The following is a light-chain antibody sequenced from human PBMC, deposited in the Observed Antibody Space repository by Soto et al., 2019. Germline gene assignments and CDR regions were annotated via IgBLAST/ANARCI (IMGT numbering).Light chain of an antibody. J-gene: IGKJ1*01. CDR2: DAS. Sequence: DIQMTQSPSSLSASVGDRVTITCQASQDISNYLNWYQQKPGKAPKLLIYDASNLETGVPSRFSGSGSGTDFTFTISSLQPEPIATYSCQQYDNLSPTFGQGTKVEIK. CDR3: QQYDNLSPT. V-gene: IGKV1-33*01. CDR1: QDISNY.